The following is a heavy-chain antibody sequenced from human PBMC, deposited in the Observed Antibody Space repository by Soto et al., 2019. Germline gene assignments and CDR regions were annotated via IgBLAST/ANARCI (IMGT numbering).Heavy chain of an antibody. CDR2: IYWGDDK. J-gene: IGHJ6*02. D-gene: IGHD2-15*01. Sequence: QITLKESGPPLVKPTQTLTLTCTFSGFSLSTSGVGVAWIRQPPGKALEWLALIYWGDDKRYRPSLESRHTITKDTSKNQVVLTMTNMDSVDTATYYCAYLPCSGGSCYWFSFSGMDVWGQGTTVTVSS. V-gene: IGHV2-5*02. CDR1: GFSLSTSGVG. CDR3: AYLPCSGGSCYWFSFSGMDV.